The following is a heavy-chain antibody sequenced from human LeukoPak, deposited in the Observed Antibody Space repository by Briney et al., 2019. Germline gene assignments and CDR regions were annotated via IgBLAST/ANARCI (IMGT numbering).Heavy chain of an antibody. Sequence: SVKVSCKASGGTFSSYAISWVRQAPGQGLEWMGGIIPIFGTANYAQKFQGRVTITADESTSTAYMELSSLRSEDTAVYYCARALRSNLRTLGYWGQGTLVTVSS. CDR1: GGTFSSYA. D-gene: IGHD3-10*01. V-gene: IGHV1-69*01. CDR3: ARALRSNLRTLGY. CDR2: IIPIFGTA. J-gene: IGHJ4*02.